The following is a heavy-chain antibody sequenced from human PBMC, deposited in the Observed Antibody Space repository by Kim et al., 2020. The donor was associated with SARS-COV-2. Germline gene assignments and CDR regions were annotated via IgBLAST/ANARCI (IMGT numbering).Heavy chain of an antibody. J-gene: IGHJ5*02. CDR3: ARGRSPYWFDP. V-gene: IGHV4-59*01. CDR2: IYYSGST. Sequence: SETLSLTCTVSGGSISSYYWSWIRQPPGKGLEWIGYIYYSGSTNHNPSLKSRVTISVDTSKNQFSLKLSSVTAADTAVYYCARGRSPYWFDPWGQGTLVTVSS. CDR1: GGSISSYY.